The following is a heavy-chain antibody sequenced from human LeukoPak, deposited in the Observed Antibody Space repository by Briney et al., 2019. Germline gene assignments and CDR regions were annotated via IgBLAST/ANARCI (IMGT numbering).Heavy chain of an antibody. D-gene: IGHD5-12*01. Sequence: PSETLSLTCTVSGGSISSGGYYWSWIRQHPGKGLEWIGYIYYSGSTYYNPSLKSRVTISVDTSKNQFSLKLSSVTAADTVVYYCARGRDIEWLRYYFDYWGQGTLVTVSS. V-gene: IGHV4-31*03. J-gene: IGHJ4*02. CDR3: ARGRDIEWLRYYFDY. CDR1: GGSISSGGYY. CDR2: IYYSGST.